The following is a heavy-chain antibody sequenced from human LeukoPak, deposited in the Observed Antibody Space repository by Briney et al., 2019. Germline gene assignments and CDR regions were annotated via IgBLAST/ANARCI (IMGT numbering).Heavy chain of an antibody. V-gene: IGHV4-59*12. CDR3: ARGGAYYYDSSGYMFDY. CDR2: IYYSGST. D-gene: IGHD3-22*01. J-gene: IGHJ4*02. Sequence: SETLSLTCTVSGGSISSYFWTWIRQPPGKGLEWIGYIYYSGSTNHNPSLKSRVTISVDTSKNQFSLKLSSVTAADTAVYYCARGGAYYYDSSGYMFDYWGQGTLVTVSS. CDR1: GGSISSYF.